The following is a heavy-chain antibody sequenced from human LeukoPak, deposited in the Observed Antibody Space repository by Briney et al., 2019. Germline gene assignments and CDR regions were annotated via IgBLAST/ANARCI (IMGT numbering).Heavy chain of an antibody. CDR1: GGSFSGYY. D-gene: IGHD2-2*01. V-gene: IGHV4-34*01. Sequence: SETLSLTCAVYGGSFSGYYWSWIRQPPGKGLEWIGEINHSGSTNYNPSPKSRVTISVDTSKNQFSLKLSSVTAADTAVYYCARHPPIVVVPAAMEGLGFYFDYWGQGTLVTVSS. J-gene: IGHJ4*02. CDR2: INHSGST. CDR3: ARHPPIVVVPAAMEGLGFYFDY.